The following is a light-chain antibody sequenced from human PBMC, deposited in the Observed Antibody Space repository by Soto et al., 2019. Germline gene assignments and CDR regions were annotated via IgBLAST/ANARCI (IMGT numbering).Light chain of an antibody. CDR1: QSISSW. J-gene: IGKJ4*01. CDR2: DAT. CDR3: QQYNTDSSRT. V-gene: IGKV1-5*01. Sequence: DIQMTQAPATLSASVGDRVTITCRASQSISSWLAWYQQKLGRAPRLLIYDATSLESGVPSIFSGSGYGTEFTLTISSLQTDDFATYYCQQYNTDSSRTVGGGTKVDIK.